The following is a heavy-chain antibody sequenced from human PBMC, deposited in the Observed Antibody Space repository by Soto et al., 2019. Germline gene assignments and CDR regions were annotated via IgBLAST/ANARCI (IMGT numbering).Heavy chain of an antibody. CDR2: IYYSGST. Sequence: QVQLQESGPGLVKPSGTLSLTCAVSGGSISGSYWTWIRQPPGKGLEWIGYIYYSGSTNYNPSLTGRVTRSGDTSKNQLSLKLTSVTAADTAVYYCAGPEPCFAYWGQGTLVTVSS. V-gene: IGHV4-59*01. CDR3: AGPEPCFAY. J-gene: IGHJ4*02. CDR1: GGSISGSY.